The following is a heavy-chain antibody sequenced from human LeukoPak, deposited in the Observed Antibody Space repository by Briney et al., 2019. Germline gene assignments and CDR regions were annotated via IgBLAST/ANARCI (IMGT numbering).Heavy chain of an antibody. CDR1: GFTVSSNY. Sequence: GGSLRLSCAASGFTVSSNYMSWVRQAPGKGLEWVSVIYSGGSTYYADSVKGRFTISRDNSKNTLYLQMNSLRAEDTAVYYCARVERGLFWFDYWGRGTLVTVSS. CDR2: IYSGGST. CDR3: ARVERGLFWFDY. V-gene: IGHV3-66*01. D-gene: IGHD3-3*01. J-gene: IGHJ4*02.